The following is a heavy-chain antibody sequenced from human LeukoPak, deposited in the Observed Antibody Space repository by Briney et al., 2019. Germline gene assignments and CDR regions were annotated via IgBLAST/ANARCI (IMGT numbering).Heavy chain of an antibody. D-gene: IGHD6-6*01. CDR1: GGTFSSYA. CDR2: IIPIFGTA. J-gene: IGHJ6*02. V-gene: IGHV1-69*13. CDR3: ARLPLRSIAVGYYGMDV. Sequence: SVNVSCKASGGTFSSYAISWVRQAPGQGLEWMGGIIPIFGTANYAQKFQGRVTITADESTSTAYMELSSLRSEDTAVYYCARLPLRSIAVGYYGMDVWGQGTTVTVSS.